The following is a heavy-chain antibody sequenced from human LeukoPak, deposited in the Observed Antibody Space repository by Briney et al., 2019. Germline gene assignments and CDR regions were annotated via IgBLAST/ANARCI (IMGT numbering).Heavy chain of an antibody. CDR3: ARLQTRGVGLEY. Sequence: GESLQISCKGSGYSFANYWIGWVRQMPGKGLEWMGIIFPGDSDTRYSPSFQGQVTLSADRSISTAYLQWNTLKASHTAMYYCARLQTRGVGLEYWGQGTLVTVSS. CDR1: GYSFANYW. V-gene: IGHV5-51*01. CDR2: IFPGDSDT. D-gene: IGHD1-26*01. J-gene: IGHJ4*02.